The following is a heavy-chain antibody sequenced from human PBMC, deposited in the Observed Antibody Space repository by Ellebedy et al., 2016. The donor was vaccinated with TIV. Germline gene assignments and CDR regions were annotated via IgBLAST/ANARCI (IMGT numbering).Heavy chain of an antibody. CDR1: GFTFSSYA. CDR2: ISYDGSNK. J-gene: IGHJ1*01. D-gene: IGHD3-22*01. V-gene: IGHV3-30-3*01. Sequence: GESLKISXAASGFTFSSYAMHWVRQAPGKGLEWVAVISYDGSNKYYADSVKGRFTISRDNSKNTLYLQMNSLRAEDTTVYYCARDHYDSSGYYYGQHWGQGTLVTVSS. CDR3: ARDHYDSSGYYYGQH.